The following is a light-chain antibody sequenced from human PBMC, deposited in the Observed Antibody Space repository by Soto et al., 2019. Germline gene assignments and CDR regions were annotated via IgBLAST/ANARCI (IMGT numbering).Light chain of an antibody. CDR1: SSNIGSNY. Sequence: QSVLTQPLSASGSPGQRVTISCSGGSSNIGSNYASWYQHLPGTAPQRLIFTDGQRPSGVPDRFSGSKSGTSASLAISGLRSEDEGDYYCAAWDNSLKGFVFGGGTKLTVL. CDR2: TDG. CDR3: AAWDNSLKGFV. V-gene: IGLV1-47*01. J-gene: IGLJ2*01.